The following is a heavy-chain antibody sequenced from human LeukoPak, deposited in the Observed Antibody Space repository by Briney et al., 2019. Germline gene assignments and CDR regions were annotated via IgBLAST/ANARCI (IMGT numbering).Heavy chain of an antibody. CDR3: ATQILLCHYY. CDR1: GFTFSSYA. J-gene: IGHJ4*02. CDR2: AFYSGST. V-gene: IGHV4-59*05. Sequence: AGGSLRLSCAASGFTFSSYAMSWVRQPPGKGLEWIGSAFYSGSTYYNPSLKSRATISVDTSRSQFSLNLSSVTAADTAVYYCATQILLCHYYWGQGTLVTVSS. D-gene: IGHD2/OR15-2a*01.